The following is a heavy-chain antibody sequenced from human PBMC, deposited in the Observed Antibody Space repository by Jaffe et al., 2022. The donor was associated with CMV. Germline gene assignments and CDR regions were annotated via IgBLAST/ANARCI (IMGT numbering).Heavy chain of an antibody. J-gene: IGHJ4*02. D-gene: IGHD1-26*01. CDR2: INSDGSYT. CDR1: GFTFSSYW. V-gene: IGHV3-74*01. Sequence: EVQLVESGGGLVQPGGSLRLSCAASGFTFSSYWIHWVRQAPGKGLVWVSRINSDGSYTSYADSVKGRFTISRDNAKNTLYLQMNSLRAEDTAVFYCARDLHSGGYSDGFDYWGRGTLVTVSS. CDR3: ARDLHSGGYSDGFDY.